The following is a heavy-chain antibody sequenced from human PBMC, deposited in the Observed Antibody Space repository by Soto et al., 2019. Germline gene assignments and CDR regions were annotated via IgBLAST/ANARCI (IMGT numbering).Heavy chain of an antibody. J-gene: IGHJ4*02. D-gene: IGHD2-15*01. Sequence: EVQLVESGEGLVQPGGSLRLSCAASGFTFSSYNIHWIRQAPGKGLEFVSAISRSGDRTYYVDSVKGRFTITRDNSKNTVRLQMGSLRAEDMAVYSCARARCSSGQCYYFDYWGRGALVSVSS. CDR3: ARARCSSGQCYYFDY. V-gene: IGHV3-64*02. CDR2: ISRSGDRT. CDR1: GFTFSSYN.